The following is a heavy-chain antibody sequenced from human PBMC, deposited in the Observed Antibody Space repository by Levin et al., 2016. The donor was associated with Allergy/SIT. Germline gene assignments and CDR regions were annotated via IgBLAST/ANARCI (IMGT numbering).Heavy chain of an antibody. CDR3: ARDIRGSYFFDY. Sequence: GSLRLSCTVSGGSISSSSYYWGWIRQPPGKGLEWIGSIYYSGSTYYNPSLKSRVTISVDTSKNQFSLKLSSVTAADTAVYYCARDIRGSYFFDYWGQGTLVTVSS. V-gene: IGHV4-39*02. CDR2: IYYSGST. CDR1: GGSISSSSYY. J-gene: IGHJ4*02. D-gene: IGHD1-26*01.